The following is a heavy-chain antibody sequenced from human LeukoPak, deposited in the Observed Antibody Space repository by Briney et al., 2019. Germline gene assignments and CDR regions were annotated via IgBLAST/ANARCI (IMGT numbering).Heavy chain of an antibody. Sequence: PSETLSLTCIVSGDSISSGSHYWGWIRQPPGKGLEWIANIYYSGSTYYNPSLKSRVTMSVDTSKNQFSLKLSSVTAADTAVYYCARDKRVAVAGTYIYYYYMDVWGNGTTVTISS. CDR2: IYYSGST. D-gene: IGHD6-19*01. CDR1: GDSISSGSHY. J-gene: IGHJ6*03. V-gene: IGHV4-39*07. CDR3: ARDKRVAVAGTYIYYYYMDV.